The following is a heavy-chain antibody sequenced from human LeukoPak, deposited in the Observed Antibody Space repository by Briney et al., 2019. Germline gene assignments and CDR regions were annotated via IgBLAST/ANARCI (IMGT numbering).Heavy chain of an antibody. CDR3: ARDRDFSGSYSFDY. Sequence: QPGGSLRLSCAASGFTFSSYGMHWVRQAPGKGLEWVAFIRYDGSNKYYADSVKGRFTISRDNSKNTLYLQMNSLRAEDTAVYYCARDRDFSGSYSFDYWGQGTLVTVSS. CDR1: GFTFSSYG. V-gene: IGHV3-30*02. D-gene: IGHD1-26*01. J-gene: IGHJ4*02. CDR2: IRYDGSNK.